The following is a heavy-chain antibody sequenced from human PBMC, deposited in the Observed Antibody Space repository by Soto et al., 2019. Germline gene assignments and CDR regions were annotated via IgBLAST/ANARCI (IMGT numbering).Heavy chain of an antibody. CDR1: GFTFSTYS. CDR2: ISSSSSTI. Sequence: GGSLRLSCAASGFTFSTYSMNWVRQAPGKGLEWVSYISSSSSTIYYADSVKGRCTISRDNAKNSLYLQMSSLRDDDTAVYYCARQDIMDVWGQGTTVTVSS. CDR3: ARQDIMDV. V-gene: IGHV3-48*02. J-gene: IGHJ6*02.